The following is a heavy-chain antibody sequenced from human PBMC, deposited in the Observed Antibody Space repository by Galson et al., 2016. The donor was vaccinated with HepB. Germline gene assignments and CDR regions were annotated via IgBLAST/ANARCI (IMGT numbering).Heavy chain of an antibody. J-gene: IGHJ4*02. CDR2: IYSRGNT. CDR1: GFSVSSNY. Sequence: SLRLSCAASGFSVSSNYLSWVRQVPGKGLEWVSVIYSRGNTYYADSVKGRFTPTRDSSKNTLYCQMGSLRAEDTAMYYCVRSPPGSGYFLLYYFEYWGQGTPVTVSS. V-gene: IGHV3-53*01. CDR3: VRSPPGSGYFLLYYFEY. D-gene: IGHD3-3*01.